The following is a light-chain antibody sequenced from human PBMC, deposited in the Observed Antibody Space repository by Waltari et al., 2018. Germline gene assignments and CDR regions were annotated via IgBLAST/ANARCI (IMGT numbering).Light chain of an antibody. Sequence: EIVFTQSPATLSLSPGERATLSCRASQSVSSYLAWYQQKPGQAPRLLIYYASTRATGSPARFSGSGSGTDFTLTISRLGPEDFAVYYCQQRSNWPPTFGQGTKVEIK. CDR1: QSVSSY. CDR3: QQRSNWPPT. V-gene: IGKV3-11*01. J-gene: IGKJ1*01. CDR2: YAS.